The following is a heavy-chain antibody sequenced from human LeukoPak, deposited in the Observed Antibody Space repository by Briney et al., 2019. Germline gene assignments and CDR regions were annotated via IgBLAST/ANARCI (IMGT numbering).Heavy chain of an antibody. D-gene: IGHD3-16*01. V-gene: IGHV4-59*08. CDR1: GASINSHY. CDR2: IHYTGTT. CDR3: ARRDTNLGLDP. Sequence: PSETLSLTCTVSGASINSHYWSWIRQPPGKGLEWIGYIHYTGTTTYNPSLKSRVTISVDTSKNQFSPKLNSVTAADTAVYYCARRDTNLGLDPWGQGTLVTVS. J-gene: IGHJ5*02.